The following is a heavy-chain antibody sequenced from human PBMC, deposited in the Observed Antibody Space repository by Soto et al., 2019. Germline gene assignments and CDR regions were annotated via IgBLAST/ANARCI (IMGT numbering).Heavy chain of an antibody. CDR2: IYPLDSDT. Sequence: GESLKISCKGSGYSFTSYWIGWVRQMPGKGLEWMGIIYPLDSDTRYSPSFEGQVTISADNSITTAYLQWSSLKASDTGIYYCARQSYYDVLSGYLNWFDSWGQGTQVTVSS. J-gene: IGHJ5*01. CDR1: GYSFTSYW. CDR3: ARQSYYDVLSGYLNWFDS. D-gene: IGHD3-9*01. V-gene: IGHV5-51*01.